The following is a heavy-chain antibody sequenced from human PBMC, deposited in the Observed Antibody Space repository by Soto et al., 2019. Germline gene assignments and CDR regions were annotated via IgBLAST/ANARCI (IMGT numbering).Heavy chain of an antibody. CDR1: GGTFSSYA. V-gene: IGHV1-69*13. Sequence: SVKVSCKASGGTFSSYAISWVRQAPGQGLEWMGGIIPIFGTANYAQKFQGRVTITADESTSTAYMELSSLRSEDTAVYYCARVGYYYYGMDVWGQGTTVTVS. CDR3: ARVGYYYYGMDV. J-gene: IGHJ6*02. CDR2: IIPIFGTA.